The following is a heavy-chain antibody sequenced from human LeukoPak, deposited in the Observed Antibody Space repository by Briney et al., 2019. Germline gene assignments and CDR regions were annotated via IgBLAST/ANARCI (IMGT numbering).Heavy chain of an antibody. V-gene: IGHV4-31*03. CDR3: ARKLQNCSGGSCYSGWFDP. Sequence: SQTLSLTCTVSGGSISSGGYYWSWIRQHPGKGLEWIGYIYYSGSTYYNPSLKSRVTISVDTSKNQFSLKLSSVTAADTAVYYCARKLQNCSGGSCYSGWFDPWGQGTPVTVSS. D-gene: IGHD2-15*01. J-gene: IGHJ5*02. CDR1: GGSISSGGYY. CDR2: IYYSGST.